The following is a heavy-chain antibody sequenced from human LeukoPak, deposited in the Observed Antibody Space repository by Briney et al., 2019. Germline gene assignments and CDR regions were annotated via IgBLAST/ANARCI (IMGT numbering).Heavy chain of an antibody. CDR3: AKDGPYDILTGYCDY. D-gene: IGHD3-9*01. CDR2: ISYDGSNK. J-gene: IGHJ4*02. V-gene: IGHV3-30*18. CDR1: GFTFSSYG. Sequence: GRSLRLSCAASGFTFSSYGMHWVRQAPGKGLEWVAVISYDGSNKYYADSVKGRFTISRDNSKNTLYLQMNSLRAEDTAVYYCAKDGPYDILTGYCDYWGQGTLVTVSS.